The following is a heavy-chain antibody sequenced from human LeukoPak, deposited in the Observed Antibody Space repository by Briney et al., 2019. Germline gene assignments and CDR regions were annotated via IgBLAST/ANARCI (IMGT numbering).Heavy chain of an antibody. Sequence: SETLSLTCTVSGGSISRDSHYWGWLRPPPEKGLEWIGNIHHTGRTDYNPSLKRRVTLSVDTSNTQFSLKLSSVTASDTAVYYCASRMAGSSFSDWWGQGTLVTVSS. V-gene: IGHV4-39*01. J-gene: IGHJ1*01. CDR1: GGSISRDSHY. CDR2: IHHTGRT. D-gene: IGHD5-24*01. CDR3: ASRMAGSSFSDW.